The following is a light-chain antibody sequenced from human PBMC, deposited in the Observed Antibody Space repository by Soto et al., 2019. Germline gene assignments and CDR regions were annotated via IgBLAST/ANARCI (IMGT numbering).Light chain of an antibody. V-gene: IGKV3-15*01. Sequence: EIVLTRSPGTLSLSPGERATLSCRASQSVSSTYLIWYQQKPGQAPRLLIYRASTRATGIPARFSGSGSGTEFTLTISSLQSEDFALYYCHQYENWPQTFGQGTKVDIK. CDR2: RAS. CDR1: QSVSSTY. J-gene: IGKJ1*01. CDR3: HQYENWPQT.